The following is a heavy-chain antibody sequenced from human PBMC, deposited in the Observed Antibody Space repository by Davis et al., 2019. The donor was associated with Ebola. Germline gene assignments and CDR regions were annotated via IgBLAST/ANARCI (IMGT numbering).Heavy chain of an antibody. D-gene: IGHD5/OR15-5a*01. CDR3: AISGLWSTGPLNY. CDR1: GYNFTSYW. CDR2: IDPSDSYT. V-gene: IGHV5-10-1*01. Sequence: GESLKISCQVSGYNFTSYWINWVRQMPGKGLEWMGRIDPSDSYTDYSPSLQGHFTISVDKSIGTAYLQWSSLVASDTAMYYCAISGLWSTGPLNYWGQGTLVTVSS. J-gene: IGHJ4*02.